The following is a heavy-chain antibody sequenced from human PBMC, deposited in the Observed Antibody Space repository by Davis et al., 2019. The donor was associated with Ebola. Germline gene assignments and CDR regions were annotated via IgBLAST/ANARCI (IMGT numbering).Heavy chain of an antibody. D-gene: IGHD5-24*01. Sequence: PGGSLRLSCAASGFTVSSNYMSWVRQAPGKGLEWVSVIYVAGNTYYADSVRGRFTTSRDNSKNTLSLQMNSLRDEDTAMYFCARGDGYVYFQNWGQGTLVTVSS. J-gene: IGHJ1*01. CDR3: ARGDGYVYFQN. CDR1: GFTVSSNY. V-gene: IGHV3-66*01. CDR2: IYVAGNT.